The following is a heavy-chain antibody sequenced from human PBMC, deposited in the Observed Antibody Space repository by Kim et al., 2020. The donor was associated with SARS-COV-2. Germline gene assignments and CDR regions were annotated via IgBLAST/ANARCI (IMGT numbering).Heavy chain of an antibody. V-gene: IGHV4-4*07. CDR3: ARDRLGGYYYYYGMDV. D-gene: IGHD7-27*01. CDR2: IYTSGST. Sequence: SETLSLTCTVSGGSISSYYWSWIRQPAGKGLEWIGRIYTSGSTNYNPSLKSRVTMSVDTSKNQFSLKLSSVTAADTAVYYCARDRLGGYYYYYGMDVWGQGTTVTVSS. J-gene: IGHJ6*02. CDR1: GGSISSYY.